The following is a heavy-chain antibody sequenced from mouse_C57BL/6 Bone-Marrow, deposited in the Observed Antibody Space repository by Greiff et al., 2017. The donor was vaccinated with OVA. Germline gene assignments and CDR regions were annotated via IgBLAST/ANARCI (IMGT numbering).Heavy chain of an antibody. Sequence: EVQVVESGGGLVQPKGSLKLSCAASGFTFNTYAMHWVRQAPGKGLEWVARIRRKSSNYATYYADSVKDRFTIYRDDSQSMLYLQMNSLQTEETAMYYCVRKGLPSRFAYWGQGTLVTVSA. CDR1: GFTFNTYA. V-gene: IGHV10-3*01. D-gene: IGHD2-2*01. J-gene: IGHJ3*01. CDR2: IRRKSSNYAT. CDR3: VRKGLPSRFAY.